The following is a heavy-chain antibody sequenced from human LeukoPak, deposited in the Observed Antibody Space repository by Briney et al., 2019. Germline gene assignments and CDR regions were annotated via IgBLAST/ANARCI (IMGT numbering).Heavy chain of an antibody. J-gene: IGHJ4*02. CDR3: ARQHSPGYFDY. Sequence: RPSETLSLTCTVSGGSINTYFWTWIRQPPGKGLEWIGYINYSGSTNSNPSLKSRLAMSVDTSKNQFSVKFTFKCTADTAVYYCARQHSPGYFDYWGQGTLVTVSS. V-gene: IGHV4-59*08. CDR2: INYSGST. D-gene: IGHD1-14*01. CDR1: GGSINTYF.